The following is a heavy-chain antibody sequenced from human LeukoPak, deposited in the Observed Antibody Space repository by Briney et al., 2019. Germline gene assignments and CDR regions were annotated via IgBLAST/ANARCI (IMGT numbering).Heavy chain of an antibody. J-gene: IGHJ5*02. CDR2: IIPIFGTA. D-gene: IGHD2-15*01. Sequence: ASVKVSCKASGGTFSSYAISWVRQAPGHGLEWMGRIIPIFGTANYAQKFQGRVTITTDESTSTAYMELSSLRSEDTAVYYCARDRSVVVVAATHGWFDPWGQGTLVTVSS. V-gene: IGHV1-69*05. CDR1: GGTFSSYA. CDR3: ARDRSVVVVAATHGWFDP.